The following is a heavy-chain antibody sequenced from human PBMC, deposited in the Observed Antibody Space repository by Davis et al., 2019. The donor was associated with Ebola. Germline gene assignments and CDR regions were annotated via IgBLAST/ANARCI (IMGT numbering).Heavy chain of an antibody. CDR2: INHSGST. Sequence: PSETLSLTCTVSGGSISSYYWSWIRQPPGKGLEWIGEINHSGSTNYNPSLKSRVTISVDTSKNQFSLKLSSVTAADTAVYYCAREGGSSWYDYYYYYYMDVWGKGTTVTVSS. J-gene: IGHJ6*03. CDR3: AREGGSSWYDYYYYYYMDV. D-gene: IGHD6-13*01. CDR1: GGSISSYY. V-gene: IGHV4-34*01.